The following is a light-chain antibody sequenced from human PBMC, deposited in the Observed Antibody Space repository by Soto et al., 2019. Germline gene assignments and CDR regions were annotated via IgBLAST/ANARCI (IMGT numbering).Light chain of an antibody. CDR1: GSDVGSYKY. CDR2: EVS. CDR3: SSYTSISSLGV. Sequence: QSVLTRPASVSGSPGQSITISCTGTGSDVGSYKYVSWYQQHPGKAPKLIIFEVSNRPSGVSDRFSGSKSGNTASLTISGLQAEDEADYYCSSYTSISSLGVFGTGTKVTVL. V-gene: IGLV2-14*01. J-gene: IGLJ1*01.